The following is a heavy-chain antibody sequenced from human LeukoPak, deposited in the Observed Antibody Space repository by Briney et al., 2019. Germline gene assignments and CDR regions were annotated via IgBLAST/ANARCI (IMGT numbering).Heavy chain of an antibody. V-gene: IGHV3-30*18. D-gene: IGHD6-19*01. J-gene: IGHJ4*02. CDR1: GFTFTILG. Sequence: GGSLRLSCAASGFTFTILGLNWVRQAPGKGPERVAVISYDGSNKYYADSVKGRFTISRDNAKNSLYLQMNSLRAEDTALYYCAKDSSGWYRGGFDYWGQGTLVTVSS. CDR2: ISYDGSNK. CDR3: AKDSSGWYRGGFDY.